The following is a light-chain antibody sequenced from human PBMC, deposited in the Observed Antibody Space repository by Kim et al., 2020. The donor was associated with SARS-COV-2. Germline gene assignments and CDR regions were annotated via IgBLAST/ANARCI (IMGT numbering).Light chain of an antibody. CDR3: QQYSDLNT. Sequence: DIRMTQSPSSLSASVGDRVTITCQASQDMSDYLNWYQQRPGKAPKLLIYDASRLQIGVPSRFSGSGSGRRFTFTISNLQPEDFATYYCQQYSDLNTFGGGTKVDIK. J-gene: IGKJ4*01. CDR1: QDMSDY. V-gene: IGKV1-33*01. CDR2: DAS.